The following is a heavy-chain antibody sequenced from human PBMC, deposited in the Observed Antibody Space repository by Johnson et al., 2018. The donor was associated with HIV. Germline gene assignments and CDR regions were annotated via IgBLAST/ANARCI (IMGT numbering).Heavy chain of an antibody. Sequence: VQLVESGGGLVQPGGSLRLSCAASGFTVSSNYMSWVRQAPGKGLEWVSVIYSGGKTYYGDSVKGRFTISRDNSKNTLYLQMNSLRAEDTAVYYCARARNWNDDDAFDIWGQGTMVTVSS. V-gene: IGHV3-66*02. D-gene: IGHD1-1*01. J-gene: IGHJ3*02. CDR2: IYSGGKT. CDR3: ARARNWNDDDAFDI. CDR1: GFTVSSNY.